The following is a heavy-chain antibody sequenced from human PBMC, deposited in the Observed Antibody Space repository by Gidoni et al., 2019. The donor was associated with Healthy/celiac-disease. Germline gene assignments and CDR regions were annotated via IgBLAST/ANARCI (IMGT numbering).Heavy chain of an antibody. CDR1: GYTFTSYD. J-gene: IGHJ3*02. Sequence: QVQLVQSGAEVKKPGASVKVSCKASGYTFTSYDMHWVRQAPGQGLEWMGIINPSGGSTSYAQKFQGRVTMTRDTSTSTVYMELSSLRSEDTAVYYCARDSSNYDFWSGYWGAFDIWGQGTMVTVSS. V-gene: IGHV1-46*01. CDR3: ARDSSNYDFWSGYWGAFDI. D-gene: IGHD3-3*01. CDR2: INPSGGST.